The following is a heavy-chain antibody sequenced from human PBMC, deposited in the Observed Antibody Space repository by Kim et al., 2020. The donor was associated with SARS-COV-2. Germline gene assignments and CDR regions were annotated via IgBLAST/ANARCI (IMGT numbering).Heavy chain of an antibody. V-gene: IGHV1-46*01. CDR1: GYTFTSYY. J-gene: IGHJ6*03. CDR3: ASSRALEWLPTHYYYYYMDV. Sequence: ASVKVSCKASGYTFTSYYMHWVRQAPGQGLEWMGIINPSGGSTSYAQKFQGRVTMTRDTSTSTVYMELSSLRSEDTAVYYCASSRALEWLPTHYYYYYMDVWGKGTTVTVSS. D-gene: IGHD3-3*01. CDR2: INPSGGST.